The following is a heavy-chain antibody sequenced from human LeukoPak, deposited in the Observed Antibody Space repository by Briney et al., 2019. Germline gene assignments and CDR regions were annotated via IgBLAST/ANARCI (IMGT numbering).Heavy chain of an antibody. V-gene: IGHV3-7*03. CDR2: INQDGSEK. Sequence: GGSLRLSCAASGFTFSSYWMSWVRQAPGKGLGWVANINQDGSEKYYVDSVKGRFTISRDNSKNTLYLQMNSPRAEDTAVYYCANTFFRYYYDSSGPRVDYWGQGTLVTVSS. CDR3: ANTFFRYYYDSSGPRVDY. CDR1: GFTFSSYW. D-gene: IGHD3-22*01. J-gene: IGHJ4*02.